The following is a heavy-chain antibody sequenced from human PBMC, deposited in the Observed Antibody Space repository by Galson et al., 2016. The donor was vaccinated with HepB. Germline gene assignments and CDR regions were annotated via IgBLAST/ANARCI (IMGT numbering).Heavy chain of an antibody. CDR3: ARLSAPAGNY. CDR1: GGSVSSSSYY. J-gene: IGHJ4*02. V-gene: IGHV4-39*01. CDR2: SYYSGST. Sequence: SETLSLTCTVSGGSVSSSSYYWGWIRQPPGKGLEWIGSSYYSGSTYYNPSLKSRVTISVDMSKNQFYLKVSSVTAADTAVYYCARLSAPAGNYWGQGTLVTVSS. D-gene: IGHD6-19*01.